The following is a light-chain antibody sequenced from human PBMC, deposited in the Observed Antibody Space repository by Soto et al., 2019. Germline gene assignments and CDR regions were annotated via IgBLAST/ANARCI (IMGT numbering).Light chain of an antibody. CDR1: SSNIGAGYD. CDR3: QSYDSSLIGYV. Sequence: QSVLTQPPSVSGAPGQRVTISCTGSSSNIGAGYDVHWYQQLPGTAPKLLIYGNSNRPSGVPDRFSGSKSGTSASLAITGLQAEDGADYYCQSYDSSLIGYVFGTGTKVTVL. V-gene: IGLV1-40*01. CDR2: GNS. J-gene: IGLJ1*01.